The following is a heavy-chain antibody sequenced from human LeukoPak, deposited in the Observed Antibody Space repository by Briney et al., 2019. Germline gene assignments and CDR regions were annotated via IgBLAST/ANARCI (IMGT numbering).Heavy chain of an antibody. J-gene: IGHJ4*02. CDR2: IKLDGSEK. Sequence: GGSLRLSCVASGFTFGKYWMSWVRQAPGKGLEWVADIKLDGSEKNYVDSVKGRFTISRDNTKNSLYLQMNSLRVEDTAVFYCARDQYDTWSRRGNFDSWGQGTLVIVSS. D-gene: IGHD3-3*01. CDR3: ARDQYDTWSRRGNFDS. V-gene: IGHV3-7*03. CDR1: GFTFGKYW.